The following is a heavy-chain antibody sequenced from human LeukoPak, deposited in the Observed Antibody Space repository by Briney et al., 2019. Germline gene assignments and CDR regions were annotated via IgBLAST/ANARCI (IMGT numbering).Heavy chain of an antibody. V-gene: IGHV1-69*02. CDR3: ARADGTY. CDR1: VDTFSSYT. CDR2: NIHNLGIA. J-gene: IGHJ4*02. D-gene: IGHD3/OR15-3a*01. Sequence: GASVRISCKASVDTFSSYTISCVRHAPGQGHEWKERNIHNLGIANYAQKYKARVTNNADKSTSTAYMELSSLRSEDTAVYYCARADGTYWGQGTLVTVSS.